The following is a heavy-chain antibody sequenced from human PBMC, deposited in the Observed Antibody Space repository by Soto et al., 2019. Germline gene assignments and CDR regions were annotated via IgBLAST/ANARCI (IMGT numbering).Heavy chain of an antibody. Sequence: QVQLVQSGAEVKKPGSSVKVSCKASGGTFSSYAISWVRQAPGQGLEWMGGIIPIFGTANYAQKFQGRVTINADKSKSTAYMELSSLRSEDTAVYYCARYGRRFGSGSYYNDYYYYYGMDVWGQGTTVTVSS. D-gene: IGHD3-10*01. CDR2: IIPIFGTA. CDR1: GGTFSSYA. CDR3: ARYGRRFGSGSYYNDYYYYYGMDV. J-gene: IGHJ6*02. V-gene: IGHV1-69*06.